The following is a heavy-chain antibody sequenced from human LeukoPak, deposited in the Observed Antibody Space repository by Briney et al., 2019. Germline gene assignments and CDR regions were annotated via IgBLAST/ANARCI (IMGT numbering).Heavy chain of an antibody. CDR3: VREARGYHYTYFDY. D-gene: IGHD5-18*01. CDR2: VSSGYHA. Sequence: GGSLRLSCTASGFTLGSHDMHWVRQIPGQGLEWVAAVSSGYHAFFSDSVQGRFTVSREDARNSLYLQMNSLRAGDTAVYYCVREARGYHYTYFDYWGQGTLVTVSS. CDR1: GFTLGSHD. V-gene: IGHV3-13*01. J-gene: IGHJ4*02.